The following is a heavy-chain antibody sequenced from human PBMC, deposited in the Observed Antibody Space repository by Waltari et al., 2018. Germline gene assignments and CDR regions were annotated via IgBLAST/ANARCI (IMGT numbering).Heavy chain of an antibody. Sequence: QLQLRRSGPGLVKPSGTLSLTCTVSGGSISGVSSDCGWIRQPPGNGREWSWSIYYSGSNYYNPSLKRRVTISVDTSKNQFSMKLSSVTAAATAVYYCARLLGIAVAGTIDYWGQGTLVTVSS. CDR1: GGSISGVSSD. CDR3: ARLLGIAVAGTIDY. CDR2: IYYSGSN. J-gene: IGHJ4*02. D-gene: IGHD6-19*01. V-gene: IGHV4-39*01.